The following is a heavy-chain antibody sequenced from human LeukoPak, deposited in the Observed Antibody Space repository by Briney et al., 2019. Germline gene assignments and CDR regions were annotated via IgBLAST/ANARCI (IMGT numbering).Heavy chain of an antibody. CDR2: INHSGST. D-gene: IGHD1-7*01. J-gene: IGHJ4*02. CDR1: GGSFSGYY. Sequence: SETLSLTCAVYGGSFSGYYWSWIRQPPGKGLEWIGEINHSGSTNYNPSLKSRVTISVDTSKNQFSLKVSSVTAADTAVYYCARGNYDYYDHWGQGTLVTVSS. V-gene: IGHV4-34*01. CDR3: ARGNYDYYDH.